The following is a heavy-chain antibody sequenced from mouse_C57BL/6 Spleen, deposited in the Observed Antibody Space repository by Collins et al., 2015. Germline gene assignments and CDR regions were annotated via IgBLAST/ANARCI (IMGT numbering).Heavy chain of an antibody. D-gene: IGHD2-14*01. CDR1: GFTFSSFG. Sequence: DVQLVESGGGLVQPGGSRKLSCAASGFTFSSFGMHWVRQAPEKGLEWVAYISSGSSTIYYADTVKGRFTISRDNPKNTLFLQMTSLRSEDTAMYYCARGYYRTGESYYFDYWGQGTTLTVSS. CDR3: ARGYYRTGESYYFDY. CDR2: ISSGSSTI. V-gene: IGHV5-17*02. J-gene: IGHJ2*01.